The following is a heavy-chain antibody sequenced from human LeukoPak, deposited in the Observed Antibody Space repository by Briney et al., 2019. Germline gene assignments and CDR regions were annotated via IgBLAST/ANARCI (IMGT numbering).Heavy chain of an antibody. CDR2: LYYTGST. CDR3: ARVQGSWSRNNWLDP. J-gene: IGHJ5*02. Sequence: SETLSLTCTVSGASISSYYWSWIRQPPGKGLEWIGYLYYTGSTNYNPSLKRRVTISVDTSKNLFSLKLSSVTAADTAIYYCARVQGSWSRNNWLDPWGQGTLVTVSS. V-gene: IGHV4-59*01. CDR1: GASISSYY. D-gene: IGHD6-13*01.